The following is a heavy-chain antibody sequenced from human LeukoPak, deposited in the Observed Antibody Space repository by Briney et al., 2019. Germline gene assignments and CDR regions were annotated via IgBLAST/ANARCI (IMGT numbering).Heavy chain of an antibody. Sequence: GGSLRLSCAASGFTFSDYYMNWVRQAPGKGLEWVSYISSSGSTIYYADSVKGRFTISRDNAKNSLYLQMNSLRAEDTAVYYCASSSWYAFDIWGQGTMVTVSS. D-gene: IGHD6-13*01. J-gene: IGHJ3*02. CDR2: ISSSGSTI. V-gene: IGHV3-11*04. CDR3: ASSSWYAFDI. CDR1: GFTFSDYY.